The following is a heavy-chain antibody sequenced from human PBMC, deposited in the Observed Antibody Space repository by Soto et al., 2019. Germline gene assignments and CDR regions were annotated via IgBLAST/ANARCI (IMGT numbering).Heavy chain of an antibody. CDR2: IIPILGIA. CDR1: GGTFSSYT. V-gene: IGHV1-69*02. D-gene: IGHD2-2*01. Sequence: GASVKVSCKASGGTFSSYTISWVRQAPGQGLEWMGRIIPILGIANYAQKFQGRVTITADKSTGTAYMELSSLRSEDTAVYYCAGGEDPYCSSTSCHPGSRYYYYYYMDVWGKGTTVTVSS. CDR3: AGGEDPYCSSTSCHPGSRYYYYYYMDV. J-gene: IGHJ6*03.